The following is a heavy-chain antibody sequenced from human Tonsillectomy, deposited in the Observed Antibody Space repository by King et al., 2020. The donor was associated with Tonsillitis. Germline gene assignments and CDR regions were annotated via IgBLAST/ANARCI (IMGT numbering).Heavy chain of an antibody. D-gene: IGHD1-26*01. Sequence: VQLQQWGAGLLKPSDTLSLTCAVYVGPFSDYYWSWIRQPPGKGLEWIGQINHSGNTNYNPSLKSLVTMSVDTSKNQVSVGLSSVTAADTAVYYCARVSGSYGGGFDSWGQGTLVTVSS. CDR3: ARVSGSYGGGFDS. CDR1: VGPFSDYY. CDR2: INHSGNT. V-gene: IGHV4-34*01. J-gene: IGHJ4*02.